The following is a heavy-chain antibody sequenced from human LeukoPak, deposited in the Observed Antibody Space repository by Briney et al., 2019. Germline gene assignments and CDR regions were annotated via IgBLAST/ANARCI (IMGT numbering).Heavy chain of an antibody. D-gene: IGHD2-15*01. CDR1: GFTFSSYT. CDR2: ISSSSSTI. CDR3: ARARYCSGGSCYSMDV. J-gene: IGHJ6*02. V-gene: IGHV3-48*04. Sequence: GGSLRLSCAASGFTFSSYTMNWVRQAPGKGLEWVSYISSSSSTIYYADSVRGRLTISRDNAKNSLYLQMNSLRAEDTAVYYCARARYCSGGSCYSMDVWGQGTTVTVSS.